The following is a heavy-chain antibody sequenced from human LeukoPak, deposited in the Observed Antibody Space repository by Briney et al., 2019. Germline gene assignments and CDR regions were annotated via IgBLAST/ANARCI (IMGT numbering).Heavy chain of an antibody. J-gene: IGHJ5*02. V-gene: IGHV1-2*02. CDR1: GYTFTGYY. Sequence: ASVKVSCKASGYTFTGYYMHWVRQAPGQGLEWVGWINPNSGGTNYAQKFQGRVTMTRDTSISTAYMELSRLRSDDTAVYYCARDGVYCSSTSCYWGYNWFDPWGQGTLVTVSS. D-gene: IGHD2-2*01. CDR3: ARDGVYCSSTSCYWGYNWFDP. CDR2: INPNSGGT.